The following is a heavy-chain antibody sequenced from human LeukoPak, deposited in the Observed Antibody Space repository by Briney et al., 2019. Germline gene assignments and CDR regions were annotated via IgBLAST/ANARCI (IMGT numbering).Heavy chain of an antibody. CDR1: GFTLSSYS. Sequence: GGSLRLSCAASGFTLSSYSMNWVRQAPGKGLEWVSSISSSSVYIYYADSVKGRFTISRDNSKNTLYLQMNSLRAEDTAVYYCAKDKGFTIFGVVTLDYWGQGTLVTVSS. V-gene: IGHV3-21*01. CDR2: ISSSSVYI. CDR3: AKDKGFTIFGVVTLDY. D-gene: IGHD3-3*01. J-gene: IGHJ4*02.